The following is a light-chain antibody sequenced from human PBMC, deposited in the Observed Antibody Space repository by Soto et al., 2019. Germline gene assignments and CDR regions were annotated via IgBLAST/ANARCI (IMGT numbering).Light chain of an antibody. CDR3: QQYGCSPLT. CDR2: GVS. J-gene: IGKJ4*02. V-gene: IGKV3-20*01. CDR1: QSGSSNY. Sequence: EIVLTQSPGTLSLSPGERATLSCRASQSGSSNYLAWYQQKPGQPPRLLIYGVSSRATGIPDRFSGSGSGTDFTLTISRLEPEDFAVYYCQQYGCSPLTFGGGTKVEIK.